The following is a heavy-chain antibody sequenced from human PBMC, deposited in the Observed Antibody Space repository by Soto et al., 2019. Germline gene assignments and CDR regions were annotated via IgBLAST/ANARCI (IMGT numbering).Heavy chain of an antibody. V-gene: IGHV1-46*01. CDR2: INPSGGST. CDR1: GYTFPSYY. CDR3: ARSGVAAAVTGWFDP. D-gene: IGHD6-13*01. Sequence: ASEQVSCQASGYTFPSYYMHWLRQAPGQGLEWMGIINPSGGSTSYAQKFQGRVTMTRDTSTSTVYMELSSLRSEDTAVYYCARSGVAAAVTGWFDPWGQGTLVTVPQ. J-gene: IGHJ5*02.